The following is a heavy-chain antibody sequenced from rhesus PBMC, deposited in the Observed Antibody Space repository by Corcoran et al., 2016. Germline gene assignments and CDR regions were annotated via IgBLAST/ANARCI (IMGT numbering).Heavy chain of an antibody. D-gene: IGHD1-38*01. J-gene: IGHJ6*01. V-gene: IGHV2S1*01. CDR3: ARGSITSGTYGLDS. Sequence: QVTLKESGPALVKPTQTLTLTCTFSGFSLSTRGMGCGWVRQPPGKALEWLASIYWNYEKYYRTSLKSRLTISKDTSKIQVVLRMTNMDPMDTATYFCARGSITSGTYGLDSWGQGVVVTVSS. CDR1: GFSLSTRGMG. CDR2: IYWNYEK.